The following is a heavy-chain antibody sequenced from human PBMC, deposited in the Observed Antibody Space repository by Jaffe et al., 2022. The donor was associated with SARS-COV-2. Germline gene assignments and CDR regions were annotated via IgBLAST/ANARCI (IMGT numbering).Heavy chain of an antibody. J-gene: IGHJ2*01. Sequence: QLQLQESGPGLVKPSETLSLTCDVSGAAIRNSTFYWSWIRQPPGKGLEWIGSVYYSGSSYYSPSLKSRVTISMDTSKRQFSLRLSSLTAADTAVYYCARRLRYFDWLMEYFDLWGRGTLVTVSS. CDR3: ARRLRYFDWLMEYFDL. D-gene: IGHD3-9*01. CDR1: GAAIRNSTFY. CDR2: VYYSGSS. V-gene: IGHV4-39*01.